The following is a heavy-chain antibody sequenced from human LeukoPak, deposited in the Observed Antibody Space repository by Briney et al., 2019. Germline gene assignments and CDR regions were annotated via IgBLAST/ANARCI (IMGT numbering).Heavy chain of an antibody. V-gene: IGHV4-59*01. CDR2: ISHIGST. J-gene: IGHJ3*02. CDR1: GGSITNYY. CDR3: ARDRLSANAFDM. D-gene: IGHD2-21*02. Sequence: PSETPSLTCSVSGGSITNYYWNWMRQPPGKGLEWIGYISHIGSTNYNPSLKSRLTISVDRSKNQFYLKLTSVTAADTAIYYCARDRLSANAFDMWGQGTVVTVSS.